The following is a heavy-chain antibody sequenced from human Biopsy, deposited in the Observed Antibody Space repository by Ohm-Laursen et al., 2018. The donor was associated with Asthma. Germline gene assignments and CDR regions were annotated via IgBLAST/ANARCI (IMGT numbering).Heavy chain of an antibody. D-gene: IGHD2-15*01. CDR2: IHYSGST. V-gene: IGHV4-61*01. CDR1: SGSGGYMRSGNYY. Sequence: PSQTLSLTWSLSSGSGGYMRSGNYYWGWIRQPPGKGLEWIGNIHYSGSTYSNPSLKSRVTISVDTSKKQIPLRLSSVIAADTAVYYCAGFCSGGNCPDHWGQGTLVTVSS. CDR3: AGFCSGGNCPDH. J-gene: IGHJ4*02.